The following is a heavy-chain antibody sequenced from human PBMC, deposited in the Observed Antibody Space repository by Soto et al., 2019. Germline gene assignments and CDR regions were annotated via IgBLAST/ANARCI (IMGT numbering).Heavy chain of an antibody. CDR1: GFTFNTNA. V-gene: IGHV3-23*01. D-gene: IGHD6-25*01. CDR2: ISGTGSRT. CDR3: TKDTGYLSMDA. Sequence: GGSLRLSCAASGFTFNTNAMSWVRQAPGKGLEWVSSISGTGSRTYYADSVKGRFTIARDNSKNTVSLQMNNLRAEDTGLYYCTKDTGYLSMDAWGQGTTVTVSS. J-gene: IGHJ6*02.